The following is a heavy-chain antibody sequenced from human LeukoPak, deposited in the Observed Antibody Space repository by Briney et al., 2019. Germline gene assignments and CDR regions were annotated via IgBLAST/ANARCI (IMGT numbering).Heavy chain of an antibody. V-gene: IGHV3-7*03. CDR1: GFTLSSRW. CDR3: ATYDSWSGYNIAY. J-gene: IGHJ4*02. D-gene: IGHD3-3*01. CDR2: INRDGSEK. Sequence: GGSLRLSCVVSGFTLSSRWMMWVRQAPGEGLEWMTNINRDGSEKNYVDSVKGRFTITRDNAEKSLYLQMNSLKVEDSAIYYCATYDSWSGYNIAYWGQGTLVTVSS.